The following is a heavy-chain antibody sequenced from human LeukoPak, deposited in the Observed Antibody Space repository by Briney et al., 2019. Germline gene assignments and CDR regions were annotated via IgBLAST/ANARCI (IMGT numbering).Heavy chain of an antibody. CDR3: ATVSRWYQGTEGYYFDY. D-gene: IGHD4-23*01. V-gene: IGHV1-24*01. CDR1: GYTLTELS. CDR2: FDPVDGET. J-gene: IGHJ4*02. Sequence: ASVKVSCKVSGYTLTELSMHWVRQAPGKGLEWMGGFDPVDGETIYAQKFQGRVTMTEDTSTDTAYMELSSLRSEDTAVYYSATVSRWYQGTEGYYFDYWGQGTLVTVSS.